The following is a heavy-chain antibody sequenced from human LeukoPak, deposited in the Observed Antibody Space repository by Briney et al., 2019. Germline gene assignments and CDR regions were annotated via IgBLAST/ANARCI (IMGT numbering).Heavy chain of an antibody. V-gene: IGHV3-23*01. CDR1: GFTFSSYW. J-gene: IGHJ3*02. Sequence: GGSLRLSRAATGFTFSSYWMSWVRQAPGKGLEWVSAISGSGGGTYYADSVKGRFTISRDNSKNTLYLQMNSLRAEDTAVYYCAKVGRDIVVVPAAMGDAFDIWGQGTMVTVSS. CDR2: ISGSGGGT. D-gene: IGHD2-2*01. CDR3: AKVGRDIVVVPAAMGDAFDI.